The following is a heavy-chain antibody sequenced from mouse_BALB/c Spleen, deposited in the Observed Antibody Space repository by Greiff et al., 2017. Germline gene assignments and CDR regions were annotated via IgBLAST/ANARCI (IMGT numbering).Heavy chain of an antibody. CDR3: TRDYYRYDGYYYAMDY. D-gene: IGHD2-14*01. CDR1: GFTFRNYW. CDR2: IRLKSNNYAT. V-gene: IGHV6-6*02. Sequence: DVQLVESGGGLVQPGGSMKLSCVASGFTFRNYWMNWVRQSPEKGLEWVAEIRLKSNNYATHYAESVKGRFTISRDDSKSSVYLQMNNLRAEDTGIYYCTRDYYRYDGYYYAMDYWGQGTSVTVSS. J-gene: IGHJ4*01.